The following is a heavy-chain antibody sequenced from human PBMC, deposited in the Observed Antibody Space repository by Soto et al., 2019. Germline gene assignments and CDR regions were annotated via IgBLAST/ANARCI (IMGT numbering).Heavy chain of an antibody. V-gene: IGHV3-23*01. CDR3: AKDPRGRAGSGSDYFDY. CDR2: ISGSGDST. J-gene: IGHJ4*02. D-gene: IGHD3-16*01. Sequence: GGCLRLSCAASGFTFRSYAMSWVRQAPGKGLEWVSVISGSGDSTYYADSVKGRFTISRDNFKNTLYLEMNSLRAEDTAVYYCAKDPRGRAGSGSDYFDYWGQGTLVIVSS. CDR1: GFTFRSYA.